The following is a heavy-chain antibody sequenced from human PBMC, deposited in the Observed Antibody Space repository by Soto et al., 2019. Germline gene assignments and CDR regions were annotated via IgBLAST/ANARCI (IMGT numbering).Heavy chain of an antibody. V-gene: IGHV3-21*01. CDR3: AREERYCSGGSCYYYYMDV. D-gene: IGHD2-15*01. CDR1: GFTFSSYS. Sequence: PGGSLRLSCAASGFTFSSYSMNWVRQAPGKGLEWVSSISSSSSYIYYADSVKGRFTISRDNAKNSLYLQMNSLRAEDTAVYYCAREERYCSGGSCYYYYMDVWGKGTTVTVSS. J-gene: IGHJ6*03. CDR2: ISSSSSYI.